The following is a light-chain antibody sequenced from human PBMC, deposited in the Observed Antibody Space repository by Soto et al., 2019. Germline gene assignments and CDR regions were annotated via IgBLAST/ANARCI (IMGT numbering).Light chain of an antibody. CDR1: HDIRSD. CDR2: AAS. CDR3: LQDYTYPRT. Sequence: ATQMTQSPSSLSASVGDRVTITCRASHDIRSDLAWYQKKSGKAPKLLIYAASSLQSGVPSRFSGSGSGSYFTLTISSLQPEDFATYDCLQDYTYPRTFGQGTSVEI. J-gene: IGKJ1*01. V-gene: IGKV1-6*01.